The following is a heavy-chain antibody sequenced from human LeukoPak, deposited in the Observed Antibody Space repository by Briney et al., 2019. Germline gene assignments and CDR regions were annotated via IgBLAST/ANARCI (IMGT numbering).Heavy chain of an antibody. CDR3: ARSLDTAIIW. Sequence: SQTLSLPYAISGDSVSSNSAAWNWSRQSPSRGLEWLGRTYYRSRWSNDYAVSLKSRITIKSDTSKNQFSLQLNSVTPEDTAVYYCARSLDTAIIWGGQGTLVTVSS. J-gene: IGHJ4*02. V-gene: IGHV6-1*01. CDR1: GDSVSSNSAA. D-gene: IGHD5-18*01. CDR2: TYYRSRWSN.